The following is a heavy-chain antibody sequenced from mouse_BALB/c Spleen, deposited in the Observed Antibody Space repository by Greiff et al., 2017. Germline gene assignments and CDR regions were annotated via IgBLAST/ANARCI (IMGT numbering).Heavy chain of an antibody. D-gene: IGHD2-10*02. CDR1: GFTFTDYY. J-gene: IGHJ4*01. Sequence: EVMLVESGGGLVQPGGSLRLSCATSGFTFTDYYMSWVRQPPGKALEWLGFIRNKANGYTTEYSASVKGRFTISRDNSQSILYLQMNTVRAEDSATYYCARGKYGNYAMDYWGQGTSVTVSS. CDR3: ARGKYGNYAMDY. CDR2: IRNKANGYTT. V-gene: IGHV7-3*02.